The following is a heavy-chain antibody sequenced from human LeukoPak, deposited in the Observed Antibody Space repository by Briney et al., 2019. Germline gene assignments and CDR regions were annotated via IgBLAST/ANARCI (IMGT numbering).Heavy chain of an antibody. V-gene: IGHV4-39*07. J-gene: IGHJ4*02. CDR2: IYYSGST. D-gene: IGHD3-10*01. CDR3: AREGDYGSGSYGGYYFDY. Sequence: SETLSLTCTVSGGSISSSSSYWGWIRQPPGKGLEWIGSIYYSGSTYYNPSLKSRVTISVDTSKNQFSLKLSSVTAADTAVYYCAREGDYGSGSYGGYYFDYWGQGTLVTVSS. CDR1: GGSISSSSSY.